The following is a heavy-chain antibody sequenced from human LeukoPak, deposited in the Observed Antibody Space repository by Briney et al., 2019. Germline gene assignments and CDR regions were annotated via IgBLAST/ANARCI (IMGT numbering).Heavy chain of an antibody. CDR1: GLTFSTYG. V-gene: IGHV3-30*03. D-gene: IGHD3-10*01. CDR2: ISYDGGSK. CDR3: ARDANYFGSGMTFNWFDP. Sequence: GRSLRLSCAASGLTFSTYGMHWVRQAPGKGLEWVAVISYDGGSKYYADSVKGRFTISRDNSKNTLFLQMNSLRHEDTAMFYCARDANYFGSGMTFNWFDPWGQGTLVTVSS. J-gene: IGHJ5*02.